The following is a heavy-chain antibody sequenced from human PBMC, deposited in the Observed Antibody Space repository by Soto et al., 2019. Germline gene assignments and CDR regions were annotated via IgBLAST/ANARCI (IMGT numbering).Heavy chain of an antibody. D-gene: IGHD6-6*01. CDR1: GFSLSTDDVG. J-gene: IGHJ4*02. CDR2: IYWDDDK. Sequence: SGPTLVNPTQTLTLTCTFSGFSLSTDDVGVGWIRQPPGKALDWLAVIYWDDDKRYSPSLKSRLTITKDTSKNQVLLTMTNMDPVDTATYFCARSKYSISSFEYWGQGALVTVSS. CDR3: ARSKYSISSFEY. V-gene: IGHV2-5*02.